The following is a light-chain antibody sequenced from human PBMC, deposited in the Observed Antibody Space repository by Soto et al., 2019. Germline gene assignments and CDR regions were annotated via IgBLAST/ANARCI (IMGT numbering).Light chain of an antibody. CDR1: SNDIGGYNF. CDR2: DVS. Sequence: QSALTQPASVSGSPGQSITISCTGTSNDIGGYNFVSWYQQHPGKAPKLMIYDVSNRPSGVSNRFSGSKSGNTASLTISGLQAEDEADYYCSSYTSSGTAVMFGGGTKVTVL. J-gene: IGLJ3*02. V-gene: IGLV2-14*01. CDR3: SSYTSSGTAVM.